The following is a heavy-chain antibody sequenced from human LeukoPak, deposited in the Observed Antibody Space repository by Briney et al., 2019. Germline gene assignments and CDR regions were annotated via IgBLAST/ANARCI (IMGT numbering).Heavy chain of an antibody. D-gene: IGHD3-10*01. V-gene: IGHV2-5*02. CDR3: AHWVYSSGSNPFDY. J-gene: IGHJ4*02. CDR2: IYWDDDK. CDR1: GFSLSTRGVG. Sequence: SRPTWVKPTQTLTLTCTFSGFSLSTRGVGLDSIPHPPGKALEWLALIYWDDDKRYSPSLKNRLTITKDTSKNRVVLTMTNVDPVDTATYYCAHWVYSSGSNPFDYWGQGTLVTVSS.